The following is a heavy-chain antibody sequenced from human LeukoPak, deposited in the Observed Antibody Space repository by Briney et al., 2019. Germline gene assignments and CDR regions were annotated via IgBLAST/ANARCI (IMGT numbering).Heavy chain of an antibody. CDR1: GFAFSSDS. CDR2: ISSTSGFI. J-gene: IGHJ4*02. D-gene: IGHD5-12*01. CDR3: ARVHSGYGPDYIDH. Sequence: GGSLRLSWAASGFAFSSDSMIWVRQAPGKGLEGVSSISSTSGFISYADSVKGRFTISRDNAKSSLYLQMNSLRAEDTALYYCARVHSGYGPDYIDHWGQGTPVTVSS. V-gene: IGHV3-21*06.